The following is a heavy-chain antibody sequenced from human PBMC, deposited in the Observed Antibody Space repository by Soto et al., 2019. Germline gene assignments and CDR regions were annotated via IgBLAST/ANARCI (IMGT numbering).Heavy chain of an antibody. V-gene: IGHV3-74*01. CDR1: GFTFSSFW. Sequence: EVQLVASGGGLVQPGGSLRLSCAVSGFTFSSFWMHWVLQAPGEGLVWVSRINTDGSSTSYADSVKGRFTISRDNAKNTLYLQMNSLRVEDTAMYYCAKRGVDTFGLSYWGQGTLVTVSS. J-gene: IGHJ4*02. D-gene: IGHD3-10*01. CDR2: INTDGSST. CDR3: AKRGVDTFGLSY.